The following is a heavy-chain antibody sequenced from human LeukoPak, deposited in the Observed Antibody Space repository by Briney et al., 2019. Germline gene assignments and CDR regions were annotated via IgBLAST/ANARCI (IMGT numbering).Heavy chain of an antibody. V-gene: IGHV4-61*01. CDR2: IYYSGST. CDR1: GDSVSSGNY. Sequence: PSETLSLTCTVSGDSVSSGNYWSWIRQPPGKGLEWIGYIYYSGSTNYNPSLKSRVTISVDTSKNQFSLKLSSVTAADTAVYYCARRLSDYYGMDVWGQGTTVTVSS. J-gene: IGHJ6*02. CDR3: ARRLSDYYGMDV.